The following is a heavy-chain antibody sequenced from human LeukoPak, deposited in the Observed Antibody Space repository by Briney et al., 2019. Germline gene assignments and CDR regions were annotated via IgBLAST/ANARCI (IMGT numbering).Heavy chain of an antibody. Sequence: GGSLRLSCSASGFTFSNYGIHWVRQAPGKGLEWVAFIRYDGSNKYYADSVKGRFTISRDNSKNTLYLQMNSLRAEDTAVYYCAKDLYYYGSGSYYTEFDYWGQGTLVTVSS. D-gene: IGHD3-10*01. V-gene: IGHV3-30*02. J-gene: IGHJ4*02. CDR2: IRYDGSNK. CDR1: GFTFSNYG. CDR3: AKDLYYYGSGSYYTEFDY.